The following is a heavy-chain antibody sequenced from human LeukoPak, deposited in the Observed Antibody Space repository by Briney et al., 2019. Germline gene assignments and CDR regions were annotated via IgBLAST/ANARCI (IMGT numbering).Heavy chain of an antibody. D-gene: IGHD5-24*01. CDR3: AKDDRWLQFCC. J-gene: IGHJ4*01. CDR2: IIPSGHTT. V-gene: IGHV3-23*01. CDR1: GFTFSSHG. Sequence: GGSLRLSCAASGFTFSSHGMNWVRQAPGKGLEWVSGIIPSGHTTYYADSVRGRFTISRDNSRNTLYLQMNSLRAEDTAVYYCAKDDRWLQFCCWGHGTLVTVSA.